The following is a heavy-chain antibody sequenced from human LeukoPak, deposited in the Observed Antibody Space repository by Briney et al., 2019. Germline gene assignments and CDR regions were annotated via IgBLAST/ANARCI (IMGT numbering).Heavy chain of an antibody. CDR2: ISYDGSNK. J-gene: IGHJ3*02. Sequence: GGSLRLSCAASGFTFSSYAMHWVRQAPGKGLEWVAVISYDGSNKYYADSVKGRFTISRDNSKNTLYLQMNSLRAEDTAVYYCARAQVNYYDSYDDAFDIWGQGTRVTVSS. V-gene: IGHV3-30*04. D-gene: IGHD3-22*01. CDR3: ARAQVNYYDSYDDAFDI. CDR1: GFTFSSYA.